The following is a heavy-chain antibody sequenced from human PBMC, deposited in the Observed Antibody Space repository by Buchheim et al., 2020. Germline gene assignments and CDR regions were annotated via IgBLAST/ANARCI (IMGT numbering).Heavy chain of an antibody. CDR1: GGSITSSY. V-gene: IGHV4-59*08. CDR3: ARHGISPEVGEPFDY. CDR2: LYYTGTT. Sequence: QVQLQESGPGLVKPSESLSLTCVVSGGSITSSYWNWIRQTPGKGLEWIGYLYYTGTTNYNPSLRSRVTISVDTSKNQFSLKLSSVTAADTAVYYCARHGISPEVGEPFDYWGQGTL. J-gene: IGHJ4*02. D-gene: IGHD1-14*01.